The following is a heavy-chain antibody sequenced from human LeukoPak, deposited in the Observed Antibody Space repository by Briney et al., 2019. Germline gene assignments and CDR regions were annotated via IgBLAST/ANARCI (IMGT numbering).Heavy chain of an antibody. Sequence: ASVKVSCKASGYTFTGYYMHWVRQAPGQGREWMGWINPNSGGTNYAQKFQGRVTMTRDTSISTAYMELSRLRSDDTAVYYCARGGGASGYYYYYYYMDVWGKGTTVTVSS. J-gene: IGHJ6*03. CDR3: ARGGGASGYYYYYYYMDV. CDR2: INPNSGGT. CDR1: GYTFTGYY. V-gene: IGHV1-2*02. D-gene: IGHD1-26*01.